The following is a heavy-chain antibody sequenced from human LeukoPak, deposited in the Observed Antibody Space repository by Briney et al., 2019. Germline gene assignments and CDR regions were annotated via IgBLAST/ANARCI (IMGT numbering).Heavy chain of an antibody. CDR1: GFTFSSYA. CDR2: ISGSGGST. Sequence: GGSLRLSCAASGFTFSSYAMSWFRQAPGKGLEWVSAISGSGGSTYYADSVKGRFTISRDNSKNTLYLQMNSLRAEDTAVYYCAKEPDYGDYDNLLIDYWGQGTLVTVSS. CDR3: AKEPDYGDYDNLLIDY. D-gene: IGHD4-17*01. J-gene: IGHJ4*02. V-gene: IGHV3-23*01.